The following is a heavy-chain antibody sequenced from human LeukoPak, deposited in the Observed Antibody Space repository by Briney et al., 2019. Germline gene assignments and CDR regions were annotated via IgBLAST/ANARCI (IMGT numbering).Heavy chain of an antibody. D-gene: IGHD2-2*01. CDR2: INHSGST. J-gene: IGHJ5*02. Sequence: SQTLSLTCTVSGASISSGTSYLNWIRQPPGKGLEWIGEINHSGSTNYNPSLKSRVTISVDTSKNQFSLKLSSVTAADTAVYYCAGGSCSSTSCRTKYNWFDPWGQGTLVTVSS. V-gene: IGHV4-39*07. CDR3: AGGSCSSTSCRTKYNWFDP. CDR1: GASISSGTSY.